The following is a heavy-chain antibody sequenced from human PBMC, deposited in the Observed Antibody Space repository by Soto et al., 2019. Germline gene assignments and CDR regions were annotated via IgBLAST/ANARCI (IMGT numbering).Heavy chain of an antibody. V-gene: IGHV4-34*01. CDR3: ARGRVTMVRGAADY. CDR1: GGSFSGHY. CDR2: INHSGST. J-gene: IGHJ4*02. D-gene: IGHD3-10*01. Sequence: QVQLQQWGAGLLKPSETLSLTCAVYGGSFSGHYWSWIRQPPGKGLEWIGEINHSGSTNYNPSLKSRVTISVDTSKNQFSLKLSSVTAADTAVYYCARGRVTMVRGAADYWGQGTLVTVSS.